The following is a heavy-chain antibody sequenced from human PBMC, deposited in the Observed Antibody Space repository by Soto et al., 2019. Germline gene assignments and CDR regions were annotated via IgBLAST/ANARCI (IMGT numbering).Heavy chain of an antibody. Sequence: QVQLVQSGAEVKKPGSSVKVSCKASGGTFSRYTFTWVRQAPGQGLEWMGRIIPIVDIPNYAQNFQGRVTITAGKSTSTAYTELSSLTSDDTAVYYCASHFPGVLVLGTSPPGGDNYGWDVWGQGTTVSVS. CDR3: ASHFPGVLVLGTSPPGGDNYGWDV. CDR1: GGTFSRYT. V-gene: IGHV1-69*02. CDR2: IIPIVDIP. J-gene: IGHJ6*02. D-gene: IGHD2-15*01.